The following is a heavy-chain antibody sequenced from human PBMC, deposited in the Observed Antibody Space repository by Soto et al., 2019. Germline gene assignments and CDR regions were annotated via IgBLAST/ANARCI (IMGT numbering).Heavy chain of an antibody. V-gene: IGHV1-69*13. Sequence: SVKVSCKASGGTFSSYAISWVRQAPGQGLEWMGGIIPIFGTANYAQKFQGRVTITADESTSTAYMELSSLRSEDTAVYYCARPIQYYYDSSGYSFDYWGQGTLVTVSS. CDR1: GGTFSSYA. D-gene: IGHD3-22*01. CDR2: IIPIFGTA. J-gene: IGHJ4*02. CDR3: ARPIQYYYDSSGYSFDY.